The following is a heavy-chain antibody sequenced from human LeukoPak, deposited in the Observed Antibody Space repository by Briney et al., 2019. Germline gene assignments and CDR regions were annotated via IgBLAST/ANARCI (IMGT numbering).Heavy chain of an antibody. CDR2: INAGNGNT. CDR3: ARGHDFWSGQSDNWFDP. V-gene: IGHV1-3*01. Sequence: ASVKVSCKASGYTFTSYAMHWVRQAPGQRLEWMGWINAGNGNTKYSQKFQGRVTITRDTSASTAYMELSSLRSEDTAVYYCARGHDFWSGQSDNWFDPWGQGTLATVSS. J-gene: IGHJ5*02. CDR1: GYTFTSYA. D-gene: IGHD3-3*01.